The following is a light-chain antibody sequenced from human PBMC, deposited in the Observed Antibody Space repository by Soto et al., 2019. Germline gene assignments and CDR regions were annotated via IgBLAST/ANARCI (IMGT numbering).Light chain of an antibody. J-gene: IGKJ2*01. CDR1: QSVLYSSNNKNC. Sequence: DIVMTQSPDSLAVSLGERATINCKSSQSVLYSSNNKNCLAWYKQKPGQPPELLIYWASTRQSGVPDRFSGSESGTDFSLTISSLQAEDVAVYYCQQYYSVPYTFGQGTKLEIK. CDR3: QQYYSVPYT. V-gene: IGKV4-1*01. CDR2: WAS.